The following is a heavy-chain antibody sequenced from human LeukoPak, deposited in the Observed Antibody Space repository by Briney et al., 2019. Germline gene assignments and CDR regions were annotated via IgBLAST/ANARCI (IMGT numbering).Heavy chain of an antibody. J-gene: IGHJ4*02. V-gene: IGHV3-74*01. CDR1: GFTFSGYW. Sequence: PGGSLRLSCAASGFTFSGYWMQWVRQAPGRGLVWVSRMNEDGSITTYADSVKGRFTSSRDNAKNTLYLQMNSLRAEDTAVYYCARALASSEDYWGQGTLVTVSS. D-gene: IGHD6-19*01. CDR2: MNEDGSIT. CDR3: ARALASSEDY.